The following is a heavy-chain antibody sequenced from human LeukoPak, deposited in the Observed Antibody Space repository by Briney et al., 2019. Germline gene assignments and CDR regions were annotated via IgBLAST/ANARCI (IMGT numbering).Heavy chain of an antibody. Sequence: GGSLRLSCAASGFTFSDYYMSWIRQAPGKGLEWVSYISSSGSIIYYADSVKGRFTISRDNAKNSLYLQMNSLRAEDTAVYYCARDFRFGELFCMDVWGQGTTVTVSS. CDR2: ISSSGSII. CDR1: GFTFSDYY. V-gene: IGHV3-11*04. D-gene: IGHD3-10*01. J-gene: IGHJ6*02. CDR3: ARDFRFGELFCMDV.